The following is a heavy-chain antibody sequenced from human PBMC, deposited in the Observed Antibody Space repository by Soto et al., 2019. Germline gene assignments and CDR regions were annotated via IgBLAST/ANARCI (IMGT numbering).Heavy chain of an antibody. CDR1: GVSISSGDYY. Sequence: PSETLSLTCTVSGVSISSGDYYWSWIRQTPGKGLEWIGYIYYSENTYSNPSLKSRVTISGDTSKNQFSLKLSSVTAADTAVYYCARGSTGYSSSWYRYWGQGTLVTVSS. D-gene: IGHD6-13*01. V-gene: IGHV4-30-4*01. CDR2: IYYSENT. CDR3: ARGSTGYSSSWYRY. J-gene: IGHJ4*02.